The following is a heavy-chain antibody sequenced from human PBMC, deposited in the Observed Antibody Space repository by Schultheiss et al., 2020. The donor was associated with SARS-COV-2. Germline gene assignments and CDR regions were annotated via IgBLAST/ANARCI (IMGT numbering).Heavy chain of an antibody. CDR3: ARDGFDEYSSSPGMDV. CDR2: IYYSGST. V-gene: IGHV4-61*01. J-gene: IGHJ6*02. CDR1: GGSVSSGSYY. Sequence: SETLSLTCTVSGGSVSSGSYYWSWIRQPPGRGPEWFGYIYYSGSTNYNPSLKSPVTISVDTSKNQFSLKLSSVTAADTAVYYCARDGFDEYSSSPGMDVWGQGTTVTGSS. D-gene: IGHD6-6*01.